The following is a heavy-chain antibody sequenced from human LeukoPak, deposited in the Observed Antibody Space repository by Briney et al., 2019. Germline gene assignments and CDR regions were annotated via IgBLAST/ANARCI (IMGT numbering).Heavy chain of an antibody. D-gene: IGHD3-10*01. Sequence: ASVKVSCKASGYTFTSYAMNWVRQAPGQGLEWMGWINTNTGNPTYAQGFTGRFVFSLDTSVSTAYLQISSLKAEDTAVYYCAREGVSYYYGSGSTETRFDYWGQGTLVTVSS. CDR3: AREGVSYYYGSGSTETRFDY. V-gene: IGHV7-4-1*02. CDR2: INTNTGNP. CDR1: GYTFTSYA. J-gene: IGHJ4*02.